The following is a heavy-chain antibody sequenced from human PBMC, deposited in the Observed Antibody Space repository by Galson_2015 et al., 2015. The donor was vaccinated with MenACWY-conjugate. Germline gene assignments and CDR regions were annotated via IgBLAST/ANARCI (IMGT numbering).Heavy chain of an antibody. J-gene: IGHJ6*03. D-gene: IGHD3-3*01. CDR1: GYIFTDYW. V-gene: IGHV5-51*01. CDR3: ARLFNARPAYYYYYMDV. Sequence: QSGAEVKKPGESLKISCKGSGYIFTDYWIGWVRQMPGQGLEWTGIIYAGDSDIRYSPSFQGHVTISADKSISTAYLQWSSLKASDTAIYYCARLFNARPAYYYYYMDVWGKGTTVTVSS. CDR2: IYAGDSDI.